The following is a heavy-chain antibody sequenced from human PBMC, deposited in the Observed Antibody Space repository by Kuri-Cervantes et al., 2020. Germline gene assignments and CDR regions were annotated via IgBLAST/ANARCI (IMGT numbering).Heavy chain of an antibody. J-gene: IGHJ4*02. V-gene: IGHV3-23*01. D-gene: IGHD6-13*01. Sequence: GGSLRLSCAASGFTFSSYAMSWVRQAPGKGLECVSAISGSGGSTYYADSVKCRFTNSRDNSKNTLYLQMINLRAEDTAVYYCARDRRITAAADYYFDYWGQGTLVTVSS. CDR3: ARDRRITAAADYYFDY. CDR2: ISGSGGST. CDR1: GFTFSSYA.